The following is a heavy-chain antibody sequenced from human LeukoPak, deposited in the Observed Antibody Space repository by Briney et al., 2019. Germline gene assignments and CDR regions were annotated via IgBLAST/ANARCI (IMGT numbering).Heavy chain of an antibody. D-gene: IGHD3-3*01. CDR2: INHSGST. J-gene: IGHJ6*03. CDR3: ARVFVPYYYYYYYMDV. CDR1: GGSISSYY. V-gene: IGHV4-34*01. Sequence: SETLSLTCSVSGGSISSYYWSWIRQPPGKGLEWIGEINHSGSTNYNPSLKSRVTISVDTSKNQFSLKLSSVTAADTAVYYCARVFVPYYYYYYYMDVWGKGTTVTISS.